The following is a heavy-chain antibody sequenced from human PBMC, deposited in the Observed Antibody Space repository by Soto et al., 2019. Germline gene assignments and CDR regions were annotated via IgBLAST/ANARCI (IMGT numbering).Heavy chain of an antibody. V-gene: IGHV1-58*01. CDR3: AVVASSVGLTLGF. CDR2: IMVGSGHT. J-gene: IGHJ4*02. D-gene: IGHD2-21*02. Sequence: QMQLVQSGPEVKRPGTSMKVSCKASGFSFTTFGLHWVRQARGQGLEWIGWIMVGSGHTNYAQMFQDRLTITRDRDTSNTPTTMELGSLTSEDTAVYCCAVVASSVGLTLGFWGQGTLVTVSS. CDR1: GFSFTTFG.